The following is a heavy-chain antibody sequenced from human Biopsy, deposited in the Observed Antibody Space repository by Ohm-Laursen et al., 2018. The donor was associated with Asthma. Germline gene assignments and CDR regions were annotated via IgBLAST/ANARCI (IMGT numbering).Heavy chain of an antibody. CDR2: IYWADYN. Sequence: TQTLTLTCSFSGFSLRTPGVGVGWIRQSPGKALEWLALIYWADYNLFRPSLKRRLTITKDPSKNQVVLTMTKMDPVDSGTYYCALSQDSGFDDHSPSWFDPWGQGTLVTGSS. CDR1: GFSLRTPGVG. J-gene: IGHJ5*02. D-gene: IGHD3-9*01. V-gene: IGHV2-5*02. CDR3: ALSQDSGFDDHSPSWFDP.